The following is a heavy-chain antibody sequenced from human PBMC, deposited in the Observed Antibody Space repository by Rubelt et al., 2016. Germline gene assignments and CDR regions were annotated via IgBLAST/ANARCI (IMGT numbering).Heavy chain of an antibody. V-gene: IGHV3-30*04. J-gene: IGHJ5*01. CDR2: ISYDGSNK. CDR3: ARDAVAEANWFDS. Sequence: GKGLEWVAVISYDGSNKYYADSVKGRFTISRDNSKNTLYLQMNSLRAEDTAVYYCARDAVAEANWFDSWGQGTLVTVSS. D-gene: IGHD6-19*01.